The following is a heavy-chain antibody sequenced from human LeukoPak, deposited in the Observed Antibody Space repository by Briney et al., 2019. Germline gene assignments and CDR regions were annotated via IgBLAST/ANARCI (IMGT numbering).Heavy chain of an antibody. CDR3: ARDWSPIMITFGGVPPGY. J-gene: IGHJ4*02. Sequence: ASMKVSCKASGYTFTSYGISWVRQAPGQGLEWMGWISAYNGNTNYAQKLQGRVTMTTDTSTSTAYMELRSLRSDDTAVYYCARDWSPIMITFGGVPPGYWGQGTLVTVSS. V-gene: IGHV1-18*01. CDR1: GYTFTSYG. D-gene: IGHD3-16*01. CDR2: ISAYNGNT.